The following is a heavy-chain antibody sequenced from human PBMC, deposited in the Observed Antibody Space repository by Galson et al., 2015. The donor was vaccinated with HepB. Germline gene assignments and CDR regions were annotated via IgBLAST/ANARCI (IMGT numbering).Heavy chain of an antibody. Sequence: SLRLSCAASGFTFSSYGMHWVRQAPGKGLEWVAVISYDGSNKYYADSVKGRFTISRDNSKNTLYLQMNSLRAEDTAVYYCAKAEVATESGFDYWGQGTLVTVSS. V-gene: IGHV3-30*18. CDR3: AKAEVATESGFDY. CDR2: ISYDGSNK. CDR1: GFTFSSYG. J-gene: IGHJ4*02. D-gene: IGHD5-12*01.